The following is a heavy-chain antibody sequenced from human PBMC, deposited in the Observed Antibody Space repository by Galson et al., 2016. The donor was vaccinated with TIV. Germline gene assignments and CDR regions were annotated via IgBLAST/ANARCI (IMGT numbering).Heavy chain of an antibody. Sequence: SVKVSCKASGGTFNNYAINWVRRAPGRGLEWMGGILPISGTTNYAQQFQDRVTISTDGFISTVYMELSSLKSGDTAVYYCARWPITTNLDITNAFDIWGQGTMITVSS. CDR1: GGTFNNYA. D-gene: IGHD3-10*01. V-gene: IGHV1-69*05. CDR3: ARWPITTNLDITNAFDI. J-gene: IGHJ3*02. CDR2: ILPISGTT.